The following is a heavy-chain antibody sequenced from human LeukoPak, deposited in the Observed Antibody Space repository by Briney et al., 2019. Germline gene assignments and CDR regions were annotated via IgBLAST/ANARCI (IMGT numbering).Heavy chain of an antibody. CDR2: ISDSGVNT. D-gene: IGHD1-26*01. Sequence: GGSLRLSCAASGFTFNSYAMNWVRQAPEKGLEWVSSISDSGVNTHYADSVKGRFTISRDNSKNTLYLQMNSLRAEDTAVYYCAKGLRGIYDYWGQGTLVTVSS. CDR3: AKGLRGIYDY. CDR1: GFTFNSYA. J-gene: IGHJ4*02. V-gene: IGHV3-23*01.